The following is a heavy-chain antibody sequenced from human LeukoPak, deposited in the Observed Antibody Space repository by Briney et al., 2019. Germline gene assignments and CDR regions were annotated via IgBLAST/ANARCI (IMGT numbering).Heavy chain of an antibody. J-gene: IGHJ3*02. CDR2: ISSSSSTI. CDR1: GFTFSSYS. Sequence: PGGSLRLSCVASGFTFSSYSINWVRQAPGKGLEWVSYISSSSSTIYYADSVKGRFTISRDNAKNSLYLQMISLRDEDTAVYYCARVGYAFDIWGQGTMVTVSS. CDR3: ARVGYAFDI. V-gene: IGHV3-48*02.